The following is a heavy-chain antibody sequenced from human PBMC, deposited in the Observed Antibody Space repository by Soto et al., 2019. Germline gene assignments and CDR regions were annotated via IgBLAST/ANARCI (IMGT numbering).Heavy chain of an antibody. D-gene: IGHD6-13*01. CDR3: ARAVPYSSSWYPFDY. CDR1: GGTFSSYT. V-gene: IGHV1-69*02. CDR2: IIPILGIA. Sequence: QVQLVQSGAEVKKPGSSVKVSCKASGGTFSSYTISWVRQAPGQGLEWMGRIIPILGIANYAQKFQGRVTISADKSASTAYMELRSLRSEDTAVDYWARAVPYSSSWYPFDYWGQGTLVTVSS. J-gene: IGHJ4*02.